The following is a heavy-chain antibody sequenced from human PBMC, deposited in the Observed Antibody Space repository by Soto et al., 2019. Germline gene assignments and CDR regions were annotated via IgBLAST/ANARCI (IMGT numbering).Heavy chain of an antibody. CDR1: GFTFSSYA. V-gene: IGHV3-23*01. Sequence: HPGGSLRLSCAASGFTFSSYAMSWVRQAPGKGLEWVSAISGSGGSTYYADSVKGRFTISRDNSKNTLYLQMNSLRAEDTAVYYCAKPDPSHIVVVVAAPDYWGQGTLVTVSS. CDR2: ISGSGGST. J-gene: IGHJ4*02. CDR3: AKPDPSHIVVVVAAPDY. D-gene: IGHD2-15*01.